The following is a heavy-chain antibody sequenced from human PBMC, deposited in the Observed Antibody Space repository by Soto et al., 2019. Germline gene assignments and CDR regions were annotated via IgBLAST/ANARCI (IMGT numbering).Heavy chain of an antibody. J-gene: IGHJ4*02. CDR1: GGSISSGDYY. CDR2: IYYSGST. D-gene: IGHD3-22*01. CDR3: ARGLEYYDSSGYPLFDY. Sequence: SETLSLTCTVSGGSISSGDYYWSWIRQPPGKGLEWIGYIYYSGSTYYNPSLKSRVTISVDTSKNQFSLKLSSVTAADTAVYYCARGLEYYDSSGYPLFDYWGQGTLVTVSS. V-gene: IGHV4-30-4*01.